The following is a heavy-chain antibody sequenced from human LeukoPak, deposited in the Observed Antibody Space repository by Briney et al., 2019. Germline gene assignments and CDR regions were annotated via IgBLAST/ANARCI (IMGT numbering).Heavy chain of an antibody. CDR1: GFTFSSYA. J-gene: IGHJ4*02. CDR2: ISGSGGST. Sequence: GGSLRLSCAASGFTFSSYAMSWVRQAPGKGLEWVSAISGSGGSTYYADSVKGRFTISRDNSKNTLYLQMNSLRAEDTAVYYCARDLTRGGWEQTGRSDYWGLGTLVTVSS. CDR3: ARDLTRGGWEQTGRSDY. V-gene: IGHV3-23*01. D-gene: IGHD1-26*01.